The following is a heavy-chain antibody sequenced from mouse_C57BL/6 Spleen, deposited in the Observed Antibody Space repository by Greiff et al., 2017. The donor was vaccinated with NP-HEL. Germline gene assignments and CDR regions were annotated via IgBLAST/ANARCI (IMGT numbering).Heavy chain of an antibody. Sequence: EVKLMESGGGLAQPKGSLKLSCAASGFSFNTYAMNWVRQAPGKGLEWVARIRSKSNNYATYYADSVKDRFTISRDDSESMLYLQMNNLKTEDTAMYYCVSSNWDGRAMDYWGQGTSVTVSS. J-gene: IGHJ4*01. D-gene: IGHD4-1*01. CDR1: GFSFNTYA. CDR2: IRSKSNNYAT. V-gene: IGHV10-1*01. CDR3: VSSNWDGRAMDY.